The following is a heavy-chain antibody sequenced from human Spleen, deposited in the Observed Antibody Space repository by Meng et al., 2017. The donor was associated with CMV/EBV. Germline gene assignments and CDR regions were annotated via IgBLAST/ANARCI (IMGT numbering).Heavy chain of an antibody. CDR1: GFTFGSYW. CDR3: ARGWGRFDY. CDR2: IKQDGSAQ. D-gene: IGHD7-27*01. Sequence: GESLKISCAASGFTFGSYWMNWVRQAPGKGLEWVAYIKQDGSAQYHVDSVKGRFTISRDNAKNSLYLQMNSLRVEDTAMYYCARGWGRFDYWGQGTLVTVS. V-gene: IGHV3-7*01. J-gene: IGHJ4*02.